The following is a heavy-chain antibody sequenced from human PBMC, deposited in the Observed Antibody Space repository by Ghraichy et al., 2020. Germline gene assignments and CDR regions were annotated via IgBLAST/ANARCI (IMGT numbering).Heavy chain of an antibody. J-gene: IGHJ4*02. CDR3: VRDLAGRGGY. CDR1: GFTFSDYW. Sequence: LSLTCDASGFTFSDYWMHWVRQAPGKGLVWVSRADEGARITDYADSVRGRFTISRDNAKNTLYLHMNSLRVEDTAMYFCVRDLAGRGGYWGQGTLVTVSS. CDR2: ADEGARIT. D-gene: IGHD6-19*01. V-gene: IGHV3-74*01.